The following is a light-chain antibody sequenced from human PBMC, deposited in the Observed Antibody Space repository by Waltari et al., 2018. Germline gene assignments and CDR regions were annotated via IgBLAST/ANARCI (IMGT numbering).Light chain of an antibody. CDR1: QSVLYSPQNKNY. J-gene: IGKJ2*01. CDR3: QQYYAAPYT. CDR2: WAF. Sequence: DIVMTQSPDSLAVSLGERATINCKSSQSVLYSPQNKNYLAWYQQKPGQPPKLLIYWAFTRESGVPDRFSASVSGTDFTLTISSLQAEDVAIYSCQQYYAAPYTFGQGTKVEIK. V-gene: IGKV4-1*01.